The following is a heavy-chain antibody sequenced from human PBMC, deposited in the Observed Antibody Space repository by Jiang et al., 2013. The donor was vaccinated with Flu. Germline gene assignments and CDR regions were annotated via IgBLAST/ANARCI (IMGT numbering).Heavy chain of an antibody. Sequence: VQLLESGGGLVQPGGSLRLSCAASGFTFSSYEMNWVRQAPGKGLEWVSYISSSGSTIYYADSVKGRFTISRDNAKDSLYLQMNSLRAEDTAVYYCARNYDSSGYFYYGMDVWGQGTTVTVSS. CDR2: ISSSGSTI. CDR3: ARNYDSSGYFYYGMDV. CDR1: GFTFSSYE. V-gene: IGHV3-48*03. D-gene: IGHD3-22*01. J-gene: IGHJ6*02.